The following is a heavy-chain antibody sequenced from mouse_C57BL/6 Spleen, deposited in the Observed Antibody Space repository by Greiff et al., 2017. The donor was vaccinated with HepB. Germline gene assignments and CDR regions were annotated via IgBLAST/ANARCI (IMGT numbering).Heavy chain of an antibody. D-gene: IGHD2-4*01. Sequence: EVMLVESGGGLVKPGGSLKLSCAASGFTFSDYGMHWVRQAPEKGLEWVAYISSGSSTIYYADTVKGRFTISRDNAKNTLFLQMTSLRSEDTAMYYCARPLYYDYDGFAYWGQGTLVTVSA. CDR1: GFTFSDYG. J-gene: IGHJ3*01. CDR2: ISSGSSTI. V-gene: IGHV5-17*01. CDR3: ARPLYYDYDGFAY.